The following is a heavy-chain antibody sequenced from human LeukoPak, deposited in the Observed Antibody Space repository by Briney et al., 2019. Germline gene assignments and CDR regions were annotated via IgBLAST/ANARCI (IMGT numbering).Heavy chain of an antibody. CDR1: GGSISSGGYY. D-gene: IGHD2-21*02. J-gene: IGHJ4*02. Sequence: SETLSLTCTVSGGSISSGGYYWSWIRQHPGKGLEWIGYIYYSGSTHYNPSLKSRVTISVDTSKNQFSLKLSSVTAADTAVYYCARGPPYIVVVTAIGFFDYWGQGTLVTVSS. V-gene: IGHV4-31*03. CDR3: ARGPPYIVVVTAIGFFDY. CDR2: IYYSGST.